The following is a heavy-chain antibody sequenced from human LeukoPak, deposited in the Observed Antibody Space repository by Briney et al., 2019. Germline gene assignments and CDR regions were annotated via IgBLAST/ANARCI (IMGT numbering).Heavy chain of an antibody. J-gene: IGHJ5*02. CDR2: ISAYNGNT. CDR1: GYTFTSYG. D-gene: IGHD3-3*01. Sequence: GASVKVSCKASGYTFTSYGISWVRQAPGQGLEWMGWISAYNGNTNYAQKLQGRVTVTTDTSTSTAYMELRSLRSDDTAVYYCAAAGDGDFWSGHNWFDPWGQGTLVTVSS. CDR3: AAAGDGDFWSGHNWFDP. V-gene: IGHV1-18*01.